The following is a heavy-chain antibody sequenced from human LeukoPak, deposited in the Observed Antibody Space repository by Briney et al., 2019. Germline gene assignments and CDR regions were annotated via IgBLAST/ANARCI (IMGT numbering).Heavy chain of an antibody. J-gene: IGHJ4*02. Sequence: PSETPSLTCTVSGGSISSYYWSWIRQPPGKGVEWIVYIYYSGSTKYHLSLKTRVTISVDTSKNQFSLKLRSVSAADAAVYYCARSSARQQLVEYYFDYWGQGTLVTVSS. D-gene: IGHD6-6*01. CDR3: ARSSARQQLVEYYFDY. CDR2: IYYSGST. V-gene: IGHV4-59*01. CDR1: GGSISSYY.